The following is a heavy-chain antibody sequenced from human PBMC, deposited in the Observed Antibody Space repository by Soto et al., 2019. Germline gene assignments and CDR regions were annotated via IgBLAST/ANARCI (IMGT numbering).Heavy chain of an antibody. CDR2: IYRTGST. CDR3: ASRDPGTSVDY. Sequence: SETPSLTCAVSGGSFTSNNWWTWVRQPPGQGLEWIGEIYRTGSTNYNPSLKSRVTISLDKSENQFSLKVTSLTAADTAVYYCASRDPGTSVDYWGQGTLVTVSS. CDR1: GGSFTSNNW. J-gene: IGHJ4*02. D-gene: IGHD1-7*01. V-gene: IGHV4-4*02.